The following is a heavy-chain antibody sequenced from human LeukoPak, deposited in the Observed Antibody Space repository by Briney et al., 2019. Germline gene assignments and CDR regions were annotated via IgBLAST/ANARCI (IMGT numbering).Heavy chain of an antibody. CDR1: GGSISSYY. J-gene: IGHJ6*02. D-gene: IGHD5-12*01. CDR3: AREERYSGYDRYYYYGMGV. Sequence: PSETLSLTCTVSGGSISSYYWSWIRQPPGKGLEWIGYIYYSGSTNYNPSLKSRVTISVDTSKNQFSLKLSSVTAADRAVYYCAREERYSGYDRYYYYGMGVWGQGTTVTVSS. V-gene: IGHV4-59*01. CDR2: IYYSGST.